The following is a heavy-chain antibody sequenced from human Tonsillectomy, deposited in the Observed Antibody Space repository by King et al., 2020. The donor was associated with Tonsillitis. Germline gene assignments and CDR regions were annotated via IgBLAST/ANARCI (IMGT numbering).Heavy chain of an antibody. CDR2: ISGDGGST. J-gene: IGHJ4*02. D-gene: IGHD3-22*01. V-gene: IGHV3-43*02. CDR1: GFTFDDHA. Sequence: VQLVESGGGVVQPGGSLRLSCAASGFTFDDHAMHWVRQGPGKGLEWVSLISGDGGSTYYADSVKGRFTISRDNSKDSLYLQLNSLRAEDTALYYCVKDLLYSYYYDSSGSFGLDYWGQGTLVTVSS. CDR3: VKDLLYSYYYDSSGSFGLDY.